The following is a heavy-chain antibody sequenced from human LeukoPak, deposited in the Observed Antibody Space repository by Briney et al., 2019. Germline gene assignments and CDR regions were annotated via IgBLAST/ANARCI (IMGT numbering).Heavy chain of an antibody. CDR2: ISSSSSYI. Sequence: GESLSPSCAASGFTFSSYSMNWVRQAPGKGLEWVSSISSSSSYIYYADSVKGRFTISRDNAKNSLYLQMNSLRAEDTAVYYCARDNPYSSSWYAFDIWGQGTMVTVSS. CDR3: ARDNPYSSSWYAFDI. V-gene: IGHV3-21*01. D-gene: IGHD6-13*01. J-gene: IGHJ3*02. CDR1: GFTFSSYS.